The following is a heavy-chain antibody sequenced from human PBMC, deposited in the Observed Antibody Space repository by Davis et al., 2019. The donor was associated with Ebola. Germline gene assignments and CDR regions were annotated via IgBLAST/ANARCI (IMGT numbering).Heavy chain of an antibody. CDR2: ISGSGGST. Sequence: LKISCAASGFTFSDYYMSWIRQAPGKGLEWVSAISGSGGSTYYADSVKGRFTISRDNSKNTLYLQMNSLRAEDTAVYYCAKDRGLWLEDVVDWGQGTLVTVSS. J-gene: IGHJ4*02. D-gene: IGHD6-19*01. V-gene: IGHV3-23*01. CDR3: AKDRGLWLEDVVD. CDR1: GFTFSDYY.